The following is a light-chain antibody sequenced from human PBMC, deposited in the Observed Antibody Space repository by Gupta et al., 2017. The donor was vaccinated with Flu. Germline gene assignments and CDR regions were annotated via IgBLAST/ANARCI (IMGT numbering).Light chain of an antibody. J-gene: IGLJ3*02. CDR1: NLGTKN. Sequence: SYVLTQPPSVSVGPGQTARITCGGNNLGTKNVNWFQQKPGQAPVLVIYDDRDRRSGIPERFSGSTSGNTATLTISRVEGGDEADYYCQVWDSNSDHPEVFGGGTKLTVL. CDR3: QVWDSNSDHPEV. CDR2: DDR. V-gene: IGLV3-21*02.